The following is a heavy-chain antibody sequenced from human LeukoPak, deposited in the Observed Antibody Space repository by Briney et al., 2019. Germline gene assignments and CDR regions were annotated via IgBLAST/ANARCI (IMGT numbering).Heavy chain of an antibody. CDR2: INAYNGNT. CDR1: GYTFTSYG. CDR3: AREALSWQLVPYYYYGMDV. D-gene: IGHD6-13*01. J-gene: IGHJ6*02. Sequence: ASVKVSCKASGYTFTSYGISWVRQAPGQGLEWMGWINAYNGNTNYAQKLQGRVTMTTDTSTSTAYMELRSLRSDDTAVYYCAREALSWQLVPYYYYGMDVWGQGTTVTVSS. V-gene: IGHV1-18*01.